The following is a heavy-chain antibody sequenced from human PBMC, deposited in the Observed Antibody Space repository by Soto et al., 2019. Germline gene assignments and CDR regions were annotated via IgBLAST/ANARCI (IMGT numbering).Heavy chain of an antibody. D-gene: IGHD3-9*01. J-gene: IGHJ4*02. CDR2: INAGNGNT. CDR1: GYTFTSYA. V-gene: IGHV1-3*05. Sequence: QVQLVQSGAEEKKPGASVKVSCKASGYTFTSYAMHWVRQAPGQRLEWMGWINAGNGNTKYSQKFQGRVTITRDTSASTAYMELSSLRSEDTAVYYSAREGPDYDILTGFDYWGQGTLVTVSS. CDR3: AREGPDYDILTGFDY.